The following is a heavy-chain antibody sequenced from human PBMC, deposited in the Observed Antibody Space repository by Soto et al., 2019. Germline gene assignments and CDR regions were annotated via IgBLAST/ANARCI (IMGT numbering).Heavy chain of an antibody. J-gene: IGHJ6*02. CDR2: IIPIFGTA. CDR1: GGTFSSYA. V-gene: IGHV1-69*13. D-gene: IGHD4-17*01. Sequence: SVKVSCKASGGTFSSYAISWVRQAPGQGLEWMGGIIPIFGTANYAQKFQGRVTITADESTSTAYMELSSLRSEDTAVYYCARGTTVKGYYYYGMAVWGQGTTVTVSS. CDR3: ARGTTVKGYYYYGMAV.